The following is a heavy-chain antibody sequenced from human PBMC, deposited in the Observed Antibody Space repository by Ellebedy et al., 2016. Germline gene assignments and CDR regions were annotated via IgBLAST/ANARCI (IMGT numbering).Heavy chain of an antibody. D-gene: IGHD4-17*01. CDR3: AKALPYGSHRPGLDY. J-gene: IGHJ4*02. V-gene: IGHV3-23*01. Sequence: GESLKISXAASGFTFSSYAMSWVRQAPGKGLEWVSAISGSGGSTYYADSVKGRFTISRDNSKNTLYLQMNSLRAEDTALYYCAKALPYGSHRPGLDYWGQGTLVTVSS. CDR1: GFTFSSYA. CDR2: ISGSGGST.